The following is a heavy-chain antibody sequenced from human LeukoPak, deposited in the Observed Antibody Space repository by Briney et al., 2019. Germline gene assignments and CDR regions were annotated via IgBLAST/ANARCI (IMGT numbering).Heavy chain of an antibody. V-gene: IGHV4-34*01. CDR1: GGSFSGYY. CDR3: ATLTNLRGFDY. D-gene: IGHD4-11*01. Sequence: MASETLSLTCAVYGGSFSGYYWSWIRQPPGKGLEWIGEINHSGSTNYNLSLKSRVTISVDTSKNQFSLKLSSVTAADTAVYYCATLTNLRGFDYWGQGTLVTVSS. J-gene: IGHJ4*02. CDR2: INHSGST.